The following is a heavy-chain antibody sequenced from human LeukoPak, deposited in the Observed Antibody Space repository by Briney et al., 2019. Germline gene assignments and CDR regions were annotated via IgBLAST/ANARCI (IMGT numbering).Heavy chain of an antibody. J-gene: IGHJ4*02. Sequence: SETLSLTCTVSGGSISSGDYYWSWIRQPPGKGLEWIGYIYYSGSTYYNPSLKSRVTISVDTSKNQFSLMLSSVTAADTAVYYCARGGGYDSSGFFDYWGQGTLVTVSS. CDR3: ARGGGYDSSGFFDY. V-gene: IGHV4-30-4*01. D-gene: IGHD3-22*01. CDR2: IYYSGST. CDR1: GGSISSGDYY.